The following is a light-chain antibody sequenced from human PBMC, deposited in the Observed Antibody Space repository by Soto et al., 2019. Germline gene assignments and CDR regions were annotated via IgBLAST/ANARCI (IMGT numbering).Light chain of an antibody. CDR1: SSDVGGSNF. CDR3: VSYTSSTTYV. CDR2: DVA. J-gene: IGLJ1*01. V-gene: IGLV2-14*03. Sequence: QSVLTQPASVSDSPGQSITISCTGTSSDVGGSNFVSWYQQHPGKPPKLIIYDVANRPSGVSNRFSRSKYGSTASLIISRLQTEDQADYYCVSYTSSTTYVFGTGTRSPS.